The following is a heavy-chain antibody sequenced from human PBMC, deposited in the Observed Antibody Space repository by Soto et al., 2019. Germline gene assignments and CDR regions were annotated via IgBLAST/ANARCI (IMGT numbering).Heavy chain of an antibody. V-gene: IGHV3-48*03. CDR2: ISSTGSGT. D-gene: IGHD2-15*01. CDR1: GFTFSSYE. CDR3: VRDLQGPLATDAPPVAN. Sequence: EMQLVESGGGLVQPGGSLRLSCAASGFTFSSYEMHWVRQAPGKGLEWISYISSTGSGTLYADSVRGRFTMSRDNTKNPGSLQMSRLRGEETGFYYCVRDLQGPLATDAPPVANWGQGNQVTVSS. J-gene: IGHJ4*02.